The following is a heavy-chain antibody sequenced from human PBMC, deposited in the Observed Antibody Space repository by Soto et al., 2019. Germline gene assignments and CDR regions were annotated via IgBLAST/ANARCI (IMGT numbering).Heavy chain of an antibody. D-gene: IGHD3-10*01. Sequence: SETLSLTCAVYGGSFSGYYLSWIRQPPGKGLEWIGEINHSGSTNYNPSLKSRVTISVDTSKNQFSLKLSSVTAAGTAVYYCARGVSSTPLITIDYWGQGTLVTVS. CDR1: GGSFSGYY. CDR3: ARGVSSTPLITIDY. CDR2: INHSGST. J-gene: IGHJ4*02. V-gene: IGHV4-34*01.